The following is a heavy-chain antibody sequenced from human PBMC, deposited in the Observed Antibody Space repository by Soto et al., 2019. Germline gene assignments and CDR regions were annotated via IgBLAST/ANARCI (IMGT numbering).Heavy chain of an antibody. CDR3: AREGGSGSSHDY. V-gene: IGHV3-33*01. CDR2: IWYDGSNK. CDR1: GFTFSSYG. Sequence: QVQLVESGGGVVQPGRSLRLSCAASGFTFSSYGMHWVRQAPGKGLEWVSIIWYDGSNKYYADSVKGRFTISRDNSNNTLYLHMNSLRAADTAVYYCAREGGSGSSHDYWGQGTLVTVSS. D-gene: IGHD1-26*01. J-gene: IGHJ4*02.